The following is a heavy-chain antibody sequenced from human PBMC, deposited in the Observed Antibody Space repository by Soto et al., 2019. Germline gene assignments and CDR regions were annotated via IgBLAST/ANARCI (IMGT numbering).Heavy chain of an antibody. CDR1: GGSISSYY. D-gene: IGHD6-13*01. V-gene: IGHV4-59*01. CDR2: IYYSGST. CDR3: ARVRNAAAGLDY. J-gene: IGHJ4*02. Sequence: SETLSLTCTVSGGSISSYYWSWIRQPPGKGLEWIGYIYYSGSTNYNPSLKSRVTISVDTSKNQLSLRLSSVTDADTAVYYCARVRNAAAGLDYWGQGTLVTVSS.